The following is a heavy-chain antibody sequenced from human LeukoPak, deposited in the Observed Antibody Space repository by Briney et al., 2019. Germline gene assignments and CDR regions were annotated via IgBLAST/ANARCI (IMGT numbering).Heavy chain of an antibody. D-gene: IGHD6-19*01. V-gene: IGHV4-61*09. J-gene: IGHJ5*02. CDR2: IDTSGGT. CDR1: GGSISSGSDY. Sequence: PSETLSLTCTVSGGSISSGSDYWRWIRQPAGKGLEWIGHIDTSGGTNYNPSLKSRVTISVDTSKNQFSLELSSVTAADTAVYYCVRDHLAVAGMRLAWFDPWGQGTVVTVSS. CDR3: VRDHLAVAGMRLAWFDP.